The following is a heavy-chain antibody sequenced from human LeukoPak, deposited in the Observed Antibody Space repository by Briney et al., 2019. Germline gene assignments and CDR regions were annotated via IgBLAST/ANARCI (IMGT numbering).Heavy chain of an antibody. D-gene: IGHD1-14*01. CDR3: ARGTLGQNSNWFDG. J-gene: IGHJ5*02. CDR2: ISSNGVST. CDR1: GFTFSNYA. Sequence: GGSLRLSCAASGFTFSNYAMHWVRQAPGKGLEHVSAISSNGVSTNYAKSVKGRFTMSRDNSKNTLYLQMGSLRAEDMAVYYCARGTLGQNSNWFDGWGQGTLVTVSS. V-gene: IGHV3-64*01.